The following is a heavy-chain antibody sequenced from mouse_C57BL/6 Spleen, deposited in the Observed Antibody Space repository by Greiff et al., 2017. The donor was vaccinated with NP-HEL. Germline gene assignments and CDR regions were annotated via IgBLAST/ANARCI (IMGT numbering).Heavy chain of an antibody. J-gene: IGHJ3*01. CDR1: GYTFTSYG. D-gene: IGHD2-2*01. V-gene: IGHV1-81*01. CDR2: IYPRSGNT. Sequence: VQLQQSGAELMKPGASVKLSCKASGYTFTSYGISWVKQRTGQGLEWIGEIYPRSGNTYYNEKFKGKATLTADKSSSTAYMELRSLTSEDSAVYFCARSEGYAWFAYWGQGTLVTVSA. CDR3: ARSEGYAWFAY.